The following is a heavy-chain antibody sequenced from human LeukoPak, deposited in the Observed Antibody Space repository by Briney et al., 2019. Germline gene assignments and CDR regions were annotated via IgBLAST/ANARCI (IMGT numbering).Heavy chain of an antibody. CDR1: GGSISGYY. D-gene: IGHD3-9*01. J-gene: IGHJ6*04. V-gene: IGHV4-59*01. CDR2: IYYSGST. Sequence: SETLSLTCTVSGGSISGYYWSWIRQPPGKGLEWIGYIYYSGSTNYNPSLKSRVTISVDTSKNQFSLKLSSVTAADTAVYYCARGYDISRHYYGMDVWGKGTTVTVSS. CDR3: ARGYDISRHYYGMDV.